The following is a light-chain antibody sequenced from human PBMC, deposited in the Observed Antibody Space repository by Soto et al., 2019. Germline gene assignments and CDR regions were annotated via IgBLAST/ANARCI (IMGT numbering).Light chain of an antibody. CDR1: SSNIGRNY. Sequence: QSVLSQPPSASGTPGQRVTISCSGSSSNIGRNYIYWYQQLPGTAPKLLIYGNTQRPSGVPDRFSGSKSGTSVSLAISGLRSEDAADYYCAAWDDSLRGYVFGTGTKLTVL. CDR3: AAWDDSLRGYV. V-gene: IGLV1-47*02. CDR2: GNT. J-gene: IGLJ1*01.